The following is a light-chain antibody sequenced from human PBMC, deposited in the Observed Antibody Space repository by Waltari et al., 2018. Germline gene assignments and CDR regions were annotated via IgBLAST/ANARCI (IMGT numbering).Light chain of an antibody. CDR2: AAS. CDR3: QQLNSYPRGLFT. J-gene: IGKJ3*01. Sequence: IQLTQSPSSLSASVGDRVTITCRASQGISSYLAWYQQKPGKAPKLRIYAASTLQSGVPSRFSVSGSGTDFTLTISSLQPEDFATYYCQQLNSYPRGLFTFGPGTKVDIK. CDR1: QGISSY. V-gene: IGKV1-9*01.